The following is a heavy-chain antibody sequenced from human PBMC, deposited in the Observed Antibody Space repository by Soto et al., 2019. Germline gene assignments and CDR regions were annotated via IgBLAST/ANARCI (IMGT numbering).Heavy chain of an antibody. Sequence: SETLSLPCTVSGGSISSYYWGWIRQPPGKGLEWIGYIYYSGSTNYNPSLKSRVTISVDTSQNQFSLRLSSVTDADTAVYYCVRLSSRWYDYGMDVWGQGTTVTVSS. CDR2: IYYSGST. CDR3: VRLSSRWYDYGMDV. V-gene: IGHV4-59*01. J-gene: IGHJ6*02. D-gene: IGHD6-13*01. CDR1: GGSISSYY.